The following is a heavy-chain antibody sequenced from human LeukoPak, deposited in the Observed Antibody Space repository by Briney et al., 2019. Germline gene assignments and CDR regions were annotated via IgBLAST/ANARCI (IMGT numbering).Heavy chain of an antibody. J-gene: IGHJ4*02. V-gene: IGHV3-21*01. CDR3: ARDLGNYGDY. D-gene: IGHD4-11*01. CDR2: ISSSSSYI. CDR1: GFTFSSYE. Sequence: GGSLRLSCAASGFTFSSYEMNWVRQAPGKGLEWVSSISSSSSYIYYADSVKGRFTISKDNAKNSLYLQMNSLRAEDTAVYYCARDLGNYGDYWGQGTLVTVSS.